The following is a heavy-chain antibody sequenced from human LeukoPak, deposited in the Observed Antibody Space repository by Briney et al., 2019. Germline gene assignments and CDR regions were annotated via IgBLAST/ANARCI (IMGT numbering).Heavy chain of an antibody. V-gene: IGHV5-51*01. CDR1: GYSFSNFW. CDR2: IYPGYYDT. J-gene: IGHJ4*02. Sequence: GESLKISCKGSGYSFSNFWIAWVRQMPGRGLEYLGIIYPGYYDTRYSPSFRGQVTISVDKSISTAYLQWTSLKASDTAIYYCARAPTSVSNPYYFDSWGQGTLVTVSS. CDR3: ARAPTSVSNPYYFDS. D-gene: IGHD4-11*01.